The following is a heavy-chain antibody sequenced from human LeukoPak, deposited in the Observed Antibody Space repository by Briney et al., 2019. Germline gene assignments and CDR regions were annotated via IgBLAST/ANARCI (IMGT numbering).Heavy chain of an antibody. D-gene: IGHD4-11*01. V-gene: IGHV4-30-4*01. CDR2: IYYTGTK. Sequence: PSQTLSLTCTVSGASISSGEDYWGWIRQAPGTGLEWIGYIYYTGTKYYNPSLESRLMMSVDTSKNQFSLRLTSVSAADTAVYYCARVKDYSDYAWFDPWGQGTLVTVS. CDR3: ARVKDYSDYAWFDP. J-gene: IGHJ5*02. CDR1: GASISSGEDY.